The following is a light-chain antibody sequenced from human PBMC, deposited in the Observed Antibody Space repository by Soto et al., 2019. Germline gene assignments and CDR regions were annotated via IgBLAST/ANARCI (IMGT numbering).Light chain of an antibody. J-gene: IGKJ4*02. V-gene: IGKV3-11*01. CDR1: QSVSIY. CDR3: QQRSNWPG. Sequence: EIVLTQSPATLSLSPGERATLSCRASQSVSIYLAGYQQKPGQAPRLLIYDASNRATGIPARFSGSGSGTDFSLTIRSLAPEDFAVYYCQQRSNWPGFGGGTKVEIK. CDR2: DAS.